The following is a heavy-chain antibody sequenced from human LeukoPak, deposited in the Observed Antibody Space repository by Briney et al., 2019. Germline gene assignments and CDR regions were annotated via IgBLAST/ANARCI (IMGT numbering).Heavy chain of an antibody. CDR3: ARSGDYIKEGFDY. D-gene: IGHD3-22*01. CDR1: GYSIRSGHD. CDR2: INHSGIT. J-gene: IGHJ4*01. Sequence: PSETLSLPCAVSGYSIRSGHDWGWIRQSPGKGLEWIGSINHSGITEYNPSLKSRVTLSVDTSKNQFSLQLRSVTAADRALYYCARSGDYIKEGFDYWGHGDQVTVSS. V-gene: IGHV4-38-2*01.